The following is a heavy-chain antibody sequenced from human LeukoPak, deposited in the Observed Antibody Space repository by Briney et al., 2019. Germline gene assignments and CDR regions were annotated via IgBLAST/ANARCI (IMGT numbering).Heavy chain of an antibody. CDR2: IYYSGST. Sequence: SETLSLTCTVSGGSISSGGYYWSWIRQHPGKGLEWIGYIYYSGSTYYNPSPKSRVTISVDTSKNQFSLKLSSVTAADTAVYYCARVSLKYQLFDYWGQGTQVTVSS. CDR3: ARVSLKYQLFDY. CDR1: GGSISSGGYY. V-gene: IGHV4-31*03. J-gene: IGHJ4*02. D-gene: IGHD2-2*01.